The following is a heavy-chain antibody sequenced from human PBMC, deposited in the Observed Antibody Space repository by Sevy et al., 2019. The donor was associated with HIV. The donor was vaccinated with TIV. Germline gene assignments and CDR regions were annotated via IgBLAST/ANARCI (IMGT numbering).Heavy chain of an antibody. CDR3: ARGDILTGYYSTSYYYGMDV. CDR2: IYSGGST. D-gene: IGHD3-9*01. Sequence: GGSLRLSCAASGFTVSSNYMSWVRQAPGKGLEWVSVIYSGGSTYYADSVKVRFTISRDNSKNTLYLQMNSLRAEDTAAYYCARGDILTGYYSTSYYYGMDVWGQGTTVTVSS. CDR1: GFTVSSNY. J-gene: IGHJ6*02. V-gene: IGHV3-53*01.